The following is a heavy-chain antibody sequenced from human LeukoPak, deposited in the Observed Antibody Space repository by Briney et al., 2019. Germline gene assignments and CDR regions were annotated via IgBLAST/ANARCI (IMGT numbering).Heavy chain of an antibody. Sequence: SETLSLTCTVSGGSISSSSYCWGWIRQPPGKGLEWIGSIYYSGSTYYNPSLKSRVAISVDTSKNQFSLKLSSVTAADTAVYYCARRDSSGYFFDYWGQGTLVTVSS. CDR1: GGSISSSSYC. D-gene: IGHD3-22*01. CDR3: ARRDSSGYFFDY. J-gene: IGHJ4*02. CDR2: IYYSGST. V-gene: IGHV4-39*01.